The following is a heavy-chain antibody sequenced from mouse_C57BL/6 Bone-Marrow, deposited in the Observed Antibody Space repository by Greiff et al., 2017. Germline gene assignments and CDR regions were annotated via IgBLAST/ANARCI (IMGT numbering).Heavy chain of an antibody. V-gene: IGHV5-17*01. J-gene: IGHJ1*03. CDR1: GFTFSDYG. D-gene: IGHD1-1*01. Sequence: DVKLVESGGGLVKPGGSLKLSCAASGFTFSDYGMHWVRQAPEKGLEWVAYISSGSSTIYYADTVKGRFTISRDNAKNTLFLQMTSLRSEDTAMYYCARAYGSSLWYFDVWGTGTTVTVSS. CDR2: ISSGSSTI. CDR3: ARAYGSSLWYFDV.